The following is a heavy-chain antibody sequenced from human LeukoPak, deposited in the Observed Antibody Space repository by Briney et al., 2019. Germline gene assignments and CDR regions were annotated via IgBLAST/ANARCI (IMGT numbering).Heavy chain of an antibody. CDR1: ELPLGVND. Sequence: GGSLSLSGKGFELPLGVNDRTWVAKAPGRELEGLGFIRRKAYGGTTEYAASVKGRFTISRDDSKSIAYLQMNSLKTEDTAMYYCAPLPAVIAFWGQGTLVTVSS. CDR2: IRRKAYGGTT. J-gene: IGHJ4*02. CDR3: APLPAVIAF. D-gene: IGHD2-2*01. V-gene: IGHV3-49*04.